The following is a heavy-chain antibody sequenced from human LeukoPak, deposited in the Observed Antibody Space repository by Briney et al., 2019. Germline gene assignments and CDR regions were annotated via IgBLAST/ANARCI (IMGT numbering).Heavy chain of an antibody. Sequence: SETLSLTCTVSGGSISSYYWSWIRQPPGKGLEWIGYIYCSGSTNYNPSLKSRVTISVDTSKNQFSLKLSSVTAADTAVYYCARIDLWFGELFYFDYWGQGTLVTVSS. CDR1: GGSISSYY. CDR2: IYCSGST. J-gene: IGHJ4*02. D-gene: IGHD3-10*01. CDR3: ARIDLWFGELFYFDY. V-gene: IGHV4-59*01.